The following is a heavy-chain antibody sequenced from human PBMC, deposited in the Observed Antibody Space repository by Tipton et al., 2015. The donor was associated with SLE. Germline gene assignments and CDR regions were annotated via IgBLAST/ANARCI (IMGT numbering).Heavy chain of an antibody. J-gene: IGHJ3*02. Sequence: SLRLSCAASGFIVSNNYMSWVRQAPGKGLEWVSVIYSGGYTQYADSVKGRFTISRDNSKNTLYLQMSSLRVEDTAVYYCVRDRSLWVRDIWGQGTMVTVSS. CDR2: IYSGGYT. D-gene: IGHD1-26*01. V-gene: IGHV3-66*01. CDR1: GFIVSNNY. CDR3: VRDRSLWVRDI.